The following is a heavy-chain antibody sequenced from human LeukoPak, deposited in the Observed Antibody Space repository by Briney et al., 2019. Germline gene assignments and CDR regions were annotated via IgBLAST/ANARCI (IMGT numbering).Heavy chain of an antibody. Sequence: GGSLRLTCAASGFTFSSYGMHWVRQAPGKGLEWVAVIWYDGSNKYYADSVKGRFTISRDNSKNTLYLQMNSLRAEDTAVYYCARAEGYYDSSGNDAFDIWGQGTMVTVSS. V-gene: IGHV3-33*01. D-gene: IGHD3-22*01. CDR3: ARAEGYYDSSGNDAFDI. J-gene: IGHJ3*02. CDR1: GFTFSSYG. CDR2: IWYDGSNK.